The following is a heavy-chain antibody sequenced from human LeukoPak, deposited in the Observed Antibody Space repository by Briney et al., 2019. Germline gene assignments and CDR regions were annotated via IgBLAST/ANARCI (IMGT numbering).Heavy chain of an antibody. J-gene: IGHJ4*02. CDR2: ISSDGSST. Sequence: PGGSLRLSCAASGLTFSSYWMHWVRQAPGKGRVWVSRISSDGSSTSYADSVKGRFTISRDNAKNTLYLQMNSLRAEDTAVYYCARDGGIRPPDYWGQGTLVTVSS. CDR3: ARDGGIRPPDY. D-gene: IGHD4-23*01. CDR1: GLTFSSYW. V-gene: IGHV3-74*01.